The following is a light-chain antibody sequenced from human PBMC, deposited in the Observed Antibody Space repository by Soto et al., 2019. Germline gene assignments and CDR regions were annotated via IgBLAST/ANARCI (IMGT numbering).Light chain of an antibody. V-gene: IGKV1-5*03. J-gene: IGKJ2*01. Sequence: DIQMTQSPSTLSASVGDRVTITCRASQSISSWLAWYQQKPGKAPKLLIYKASSLESGVPSRFSGSGSGTEFTLTINSLHPDDFATYYCQQYSSYSPYTFGQGTKLEI. CDR3: QQYSSYSPYT. CDR1: QSISSW. CDR2: KAS.